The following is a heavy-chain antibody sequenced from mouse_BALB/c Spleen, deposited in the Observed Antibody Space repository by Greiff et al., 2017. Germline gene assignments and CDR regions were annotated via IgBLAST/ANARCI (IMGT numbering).Heavy chain of an antibody. D-gene: IGHD2-4*01. CDR2: INPSTGYT. CDR1: GYTFTSYW. CDR3: ARSMITTGAWFAY. Sequence: QVQLQQSGAELAKPGASVKMSCKASGYTFTSYWMHWVKQRPGQGLEWIGYINPSTGYTEYNQKFKDKATLTADKSSSTAYMQLSSLTSEDSAVYDCARSMITTGAWFAYWGQGTLVTVSA. V-gene: IGHV1-7*01. J-gene: IGHJ3*01.